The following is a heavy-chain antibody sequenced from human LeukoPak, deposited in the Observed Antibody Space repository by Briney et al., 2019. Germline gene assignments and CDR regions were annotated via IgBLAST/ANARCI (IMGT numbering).Heavy chain of an antibody. CDR2: ISSNGGSK. V-gene: IGHV3-64*01. Sequence: PGGTLRLSYAASGFTFRSYAMHWVRQAPGKGMEYVSAISSNGGSKYYANSVKGRFTISRDNSKNTLYLQMGSLRAEDMAVYYCARDEALDYWGQGTLVTVSS. J-gene: IGHJ4*02. CDR3: ARDEALDY. CDR1: GFTFRSYA.